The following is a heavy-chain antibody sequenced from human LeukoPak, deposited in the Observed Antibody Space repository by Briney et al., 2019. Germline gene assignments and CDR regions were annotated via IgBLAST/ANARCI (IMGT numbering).Heavy chain of an antibody. CDR2: IYYSGST. Sequence: SETLSLTCAVSGGSISSSNWWSWVRQPPGKGLEWIGSIYYSGSTYYNPSLKSRVTISVDTSKNQFSLKLSSVTAADTAVYYCARGKGLYGPGGYWGQGTLVTVSS. CDR1: GGSISSSNW. CDR3: ARGKGLYGPGGY. V-gene: IGHV4-4*02. D-gene: IGHD3-10*01. J-gene: IGHJ4*02.